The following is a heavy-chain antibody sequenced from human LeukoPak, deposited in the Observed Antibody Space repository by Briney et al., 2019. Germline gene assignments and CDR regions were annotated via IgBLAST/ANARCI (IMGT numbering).Heavy chain of an antibody. D-gene: IGHD3-22*01. CDR2: INSDGSST. V-gene: IGHV3-74*01. CDR3: AQGALYYDSSCYYYGLNY. J-gene: IGHJ4*02. CDR1: GFTFSSYW. Sequence: GGSLRLSCAASGFTFSSYWMHWVSQAPGKGLVWVSRINSDGSSTSYADSVKGRFTISRDNAKNTLYLQMNSLRAEDTAVYYCAQGALYYDSSCYYYGLNYWGQGTLVTVSS.